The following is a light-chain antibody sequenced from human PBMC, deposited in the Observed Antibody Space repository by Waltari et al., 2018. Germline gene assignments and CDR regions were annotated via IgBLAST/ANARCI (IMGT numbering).Light chain of an antibody. V-gene: IGKV4-1*01. CDR1: QSVFYSSNNKNY. CDR2: WAS. Sequence: DFVMTQSPNSLAVSPGERATINCKSSQSVFYSSNNKNYLAWYQQKPGQPPKLLIYWASTRESGVPDRFSGSGSGTDFTLTISSLQAEDVAVYYCQQYYSTRGFTFGPGTKVEIK. J-gene: IGKJ3*01. CDR3: QQYYSTRGFT.